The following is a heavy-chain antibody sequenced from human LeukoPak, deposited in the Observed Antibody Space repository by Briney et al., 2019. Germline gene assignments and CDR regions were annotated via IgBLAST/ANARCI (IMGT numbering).Heavy chain of an antibody. J-gene: IGHJ3*01. CDR1: GFNFITAA. CDR3: VKDIQLST. Sequence: GGSLRLSCAASGFNFITAAMTWVRQAPEKGLERVSLIGSSGGSTYYADSVKGRFTISRDNFNHTLSLQMNSLRVEDTAIYYCVKDIQLSTWGLGTMVTVSS. D-gene: IGHD5-24*01. CDR2: IGSSGGST. V-gene: IGHV3-23*01.